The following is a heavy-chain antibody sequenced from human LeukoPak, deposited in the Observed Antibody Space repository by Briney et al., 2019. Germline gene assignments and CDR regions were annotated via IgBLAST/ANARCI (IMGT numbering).Heavy chain of an antibody. CDR2: VIPFFGIA. D-gene: IGHD6-13*01. J-gene: IGHJ4*02. V-gene: IGHV1-69*04. CDR3: ARDQDSSSSGDY. CDR1: GGTFSSYA. Sequence: SVKVSCKASGGTFSSYAISWVRQAPGQGHEWMGRVIPFFGIANYAQKFQGRVTITADKSTSTAYMELSSLRSEDTAVYYCARDQDSSSSGDYWGQGTLVTVSS.